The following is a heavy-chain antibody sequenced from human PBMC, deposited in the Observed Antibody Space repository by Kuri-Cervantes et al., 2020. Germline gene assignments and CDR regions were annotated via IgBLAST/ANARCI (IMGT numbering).Heavy chain of an antibody. CDR1: GFTFSSYG. D-gene: IGHD3-10*01. V-gene: IGHV3-30*03. Sequence: GGSLRLSCAASGFTFSSYGMHWVRQAPGKGLEWVAVISYDGSNKYYADSVKGRFTISRDNSKNTLYLQMNSLRAEDTAVYYCGTNPITMVRGVTKHLRKDDYWGQGTLVTVSS. CDR3: GTNPITMVRGVTKHLRKDDY. J-gene: IGHJ4*02. CDR2: ISYDGSNK.